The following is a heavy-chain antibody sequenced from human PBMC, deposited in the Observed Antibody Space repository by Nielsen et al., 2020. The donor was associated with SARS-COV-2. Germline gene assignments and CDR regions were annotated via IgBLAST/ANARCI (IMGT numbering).Heavy chain of an antibody. CDR2: ISGSGGST. V-gene: IGHV3-23*01. J-gene: IGHJ6*02. D-gene: IGHD5-18*01. Sequence: GESLKISCAASGFTFSSYAMHWVRQAPGKGLEWVSAISGSGGSTYYADSVKGRFTISRDNSKNTLYLQMNSLRAEDTAVYYCAKVYSYGRGGYYYYYGMDVWGQGTTVTVSS. CDR3: AKVYSYGRGGYYYYYGMDV. CDR1: GFTFSSYA.